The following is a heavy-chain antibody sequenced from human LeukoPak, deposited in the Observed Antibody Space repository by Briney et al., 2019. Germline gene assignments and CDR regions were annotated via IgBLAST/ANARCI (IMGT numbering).Heavy chain of an antibody. D-gene: IGHD3-16*01. CDR3: GRGGGATGGAGGLDY. J-gene: IGHJ4*02. Sequence: SQTLSLTCAISGDSVSSNSAAWNWIRQSPSRGLEWLGRTYYRSKWYNDYAVSVKSRITINPDTSKNQFSLQLNSVTPEDTAVYYCGRGGGATGGAGGLDYWGQGTLVTVSS. CDR1: GDSVSSNSAA. V-gene: IGHV6-1*01. CDR2: TYYRSKWYN.